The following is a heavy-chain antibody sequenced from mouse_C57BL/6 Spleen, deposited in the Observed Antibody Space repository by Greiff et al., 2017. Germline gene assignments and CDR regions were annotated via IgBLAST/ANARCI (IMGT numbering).Heavy chain of an antibody. D-gene: IGHD1-1*01. CDR1: GYTFTDYE. CDR3: TRWGDYYGSSC. CDR2: IDPETGGT. V-gene: IGHV1-15*01. Sequence: VQLQQSGAELVRPGASVTLSCKASGYTFTDYEMHWVKQTPVHGLEWIGAIDPETGGTAYNQKFKGKAILTADKSSSTAYMELRSLTSEDSAVYYCTRWGDYYGSSCWGQGTLVTVSA. J-gene: IGHJ3*01.